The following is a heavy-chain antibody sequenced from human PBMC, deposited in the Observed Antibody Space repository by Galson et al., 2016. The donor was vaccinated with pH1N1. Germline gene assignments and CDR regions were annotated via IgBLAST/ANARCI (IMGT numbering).Heavy chain of an antibody. CDR3: ARAFGAATSDY. CDR1: GGSVSSNTSY. J-gene: IGHJ4*02. D-gene: IGHD2-15*01. CDR2: ISYTGST. Sequence: SETLSLNCTVSGGSVSSNTSYWSWIRQPPGKGLEWIAYISYTGSTDYNPSPKSRVTISLDTSKNQFSLNLTSVTAADTAVYYCARAFGAATSDYWGQGTLVTVSS. V-gene: IGHV4-61*01.